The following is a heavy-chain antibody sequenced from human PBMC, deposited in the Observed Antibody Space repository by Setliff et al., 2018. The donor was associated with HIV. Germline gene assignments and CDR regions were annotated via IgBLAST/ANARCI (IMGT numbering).Heavy chain of an antibody. D-gene: IGHD6-6*01. CDR3: ARLRQLVLLRVDY. CDR2: IYTSRGT. V-gene: IGHV4-4*09. Sequence: PSETLSLTCTVSGGSISGYHWNWLRQTPGKGLEWIGYIYTSRGTNYNHSLRTRVIISVDTSNQFSLKLSSVTAADAAVYYCARLRQLVLLRVDYWGQGTLVTVSS. J-gene: IGHJ4*02. CDR1: GGSISGYH.